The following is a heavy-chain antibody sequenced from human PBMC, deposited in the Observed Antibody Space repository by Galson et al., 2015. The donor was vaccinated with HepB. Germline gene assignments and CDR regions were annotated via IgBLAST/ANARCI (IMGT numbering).Heavy chain of an antibody. V-gene: IGHV3-74*01. CDR3: ARDEEEAGDGYNYPRVYYYGMDV. D-gene: IGHD5-24*01. CDR2: INSDGSST. J-gene: IGHJ6*02. CDR1: GFTFSSYW. Sequence: SLRLSCAASGFTFSSYWMHWVRQAPGKGLVWVSRINSDGSSTSYADSVKGRFTISRDNAKNTLYLQMNSLRAEDTAVYYCARDEEEAGDGYNYPRVYYYGMDVWGQGTTVTVSS.